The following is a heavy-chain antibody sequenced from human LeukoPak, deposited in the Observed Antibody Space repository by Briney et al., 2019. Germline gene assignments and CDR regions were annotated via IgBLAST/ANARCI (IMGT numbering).Heavy chain of an antibody. Sequence: RGASVKVSCKAFGYIFTSYFMHWVRQAPGQGLEWMGIINPSGGITNYAQKFQGRVTMTRDTSTSTVYMELSSLRSEDTAVYYCARDHDSSGYYFDYWGQGTLVTVSS. V-gene: IGHV1-46*01. CDR1: GYIFTSYF. CDR3: ARDHDSSGYYFDY. D-gene: IGHD3-22*01. CDR2: INPSGGIT. J-gene: IGHJ4*02.